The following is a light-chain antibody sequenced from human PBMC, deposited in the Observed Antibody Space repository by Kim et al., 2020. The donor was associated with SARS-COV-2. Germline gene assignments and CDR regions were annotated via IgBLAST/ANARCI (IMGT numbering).Light chain of an antibody. Sequence: ASVGDRVTIACRASQTISSYLNWYQQKPGNAPKLLIYATSTLQSGVPSRFSGSGSGTYFTLTISSLQPEDFATYYCQQSYSTPQTFGQGTKVDIK. CDR3: QQSYSTPQT. CDR1: QTISSY. J-gene: IGKJ1*01. CDR2: ATS. V-gene: IGKV1-39*01.